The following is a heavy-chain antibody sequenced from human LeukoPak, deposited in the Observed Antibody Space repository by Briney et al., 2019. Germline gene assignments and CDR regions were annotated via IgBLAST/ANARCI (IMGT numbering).Heavy chain of an antibody. CDR3: AMSHFDFLTNYYMWLAP. D-gene: IGHD3-9*01. Sequence: GASVKVSCKASAYTFTYYYIHWVRQAPGQGLEWMGWINLNSGDTYYAQNFQDRVTMTGDTSISTAYLELSSLRSGDTALFYCAMSHFDFLTNYYMWLAPWGQGTLVTVSS. J-gene: IGHJ5*02. V-gene: IGHV1-2*02. CDR2: INLNSGDT. CDR1: AYTFTYYY.